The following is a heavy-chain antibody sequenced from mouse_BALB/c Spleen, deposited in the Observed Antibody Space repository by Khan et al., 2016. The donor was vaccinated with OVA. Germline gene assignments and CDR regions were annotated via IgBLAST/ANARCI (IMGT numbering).Heavy chain of an antibody. V-gene: IGHV1-76*01. Sequence: QVQLKQSGAELVRPGASVKLSCKTSGYIFTNYWIHWVKQRPGQGLEWIARIFPGTDNTYYSEKLKDRATLTADKSSSTAYVQLSSLKSEDSAVYFCAREEALYYFEYWGQGTTLTVSS. CDR2: IFPGTDNT. CDR3: AREEALYYFEY. CDR1: GYIFTNYW. D-gene: IGHD3-2*02. J-gene: IGHJ2*01.